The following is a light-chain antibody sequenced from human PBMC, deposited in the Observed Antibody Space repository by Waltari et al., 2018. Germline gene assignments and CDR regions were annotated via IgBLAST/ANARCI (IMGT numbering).Light chain of an antibody. CDR1: QSVGKS. CDR3: QKYVSLPAT. CDR2: AAS. V-gene: IGKV3-20*01. J-gene: IGKJ1*01. Sequence: EIVLTQPPGTLSLSPGARATLSCRARQSVGKSLAWYQQKPGQAPRLLIYAASSRATGIPDRFSGSGFGTDFSLTISRLEPEDFAVYYCQKYVSLPATFGQGTKVEIK.